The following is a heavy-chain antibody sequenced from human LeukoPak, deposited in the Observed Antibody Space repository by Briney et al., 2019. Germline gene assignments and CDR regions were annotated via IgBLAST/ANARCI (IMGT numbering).Heavy chain of an antibody. Sequence: GGSLRLSCAASGFTFSSYAMHWVRQAPGKGLEWVAVISYDGSNKYYADSVKGRFTISRDNSKNTLYLQMNSLRAEDTAVYYCAKVASLPIRYCSSTSCPDPAFDYWGQGTLVTVSS. CDR3: AKVASLPIRYCSSTSCPDPAFDY. D-gene: IGHD2-2*01. CDR2: ISYDGSNK. CDR1: GFTFSSYA. J-gene: IGHJ4*02. V-gene: IGHV3-30-3*01.